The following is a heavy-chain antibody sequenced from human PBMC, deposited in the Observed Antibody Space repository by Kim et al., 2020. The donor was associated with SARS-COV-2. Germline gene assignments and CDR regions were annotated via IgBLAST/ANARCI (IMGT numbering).Heavy chain of an antibody. D-gene: IGHD3-16*01. Sequence: SVKVSCKASGGTFSSYAISWVRQAPGQGLEWMGGIIPIFGTANYAQKFQGRVTITADESTSTAYMELSSLRSEDTAVYYCVTRLGGYEWDSWFDPWGQGTLVTVSS. J-gene: IGHJ5*02. CDR3: VTRLGGYEWDSWFDP. V-gene: IGHV1-69*13. CDR1: GGTFSSYA. CDR2: IIPIFGTA.